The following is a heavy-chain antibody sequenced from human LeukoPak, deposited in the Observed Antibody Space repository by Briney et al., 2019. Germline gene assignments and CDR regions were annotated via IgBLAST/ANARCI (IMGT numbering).Heavy chain of an antibody. CDR1: GYTFTSYG. V-gene: IGHV1-18*01. J-gene: IGHJ4*02. Sequence: ASVKVSCKASGYTFTSYGISWVRQAPGQGLEWMGWISAYNDNTNYAQKLQGRVTMTTDTSTSTAYMELRSLRSDDTAVYYCARDPRRYYYDSSGYRTFDYWGQGTLVTVSS. CDR3: ARDPRRYYYDSSGYRTFDY. CDR2: ISAYNDNT. D-gene: IGHD3-22*01.